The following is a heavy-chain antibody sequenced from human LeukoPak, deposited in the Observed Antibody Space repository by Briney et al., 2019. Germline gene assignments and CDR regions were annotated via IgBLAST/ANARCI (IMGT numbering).Heavy chain of an antibody. Sequence: GRSLRLPCAASGFTFSSYAMHWVRQAPGKGLEWVAVISYDGSNKYYADSVKGRFTISRDNSKNTLYLQMNSLRAEDTAVYYCARDSVVGYCSGGSCFGIDYWGQGTLVTVSS. CDR1: GFTFSSYA. V-gene: IGHV3-30*04. CDR2: ISYDGSNK. D-gene: IGHD2-15*01. J-gene: IGHJ4*02. CDR3: ARDSVVGYCSGGSCFGIDY.